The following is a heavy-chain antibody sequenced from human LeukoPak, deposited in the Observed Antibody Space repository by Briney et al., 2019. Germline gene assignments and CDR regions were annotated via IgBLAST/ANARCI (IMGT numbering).Heavy chain of an antibody. CDR1: GGSVSSGSYY. D-gene: IGHD3-3*01. CDR3: ARINDFWSGPTLDV. Sequence: SETLSLTCTVSGGSVSSGSYYWSWILQPPWKGLEWIGYIYHSGSGSTYYNPSLKSRVTISIDKSKNQFSLKLNSVTAADTAVYYCARINDFWSGPTLDVWGQGTTVTVSS. J-gene: IGHJ6*02. CDR2: IYHSGSGST. V-gene: IGHV4-30-2*01.